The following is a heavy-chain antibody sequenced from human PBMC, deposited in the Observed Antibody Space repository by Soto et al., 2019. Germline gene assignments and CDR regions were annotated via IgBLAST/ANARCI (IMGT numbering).Heavy chain of an antibody. J-gene: IGHJ6*02. Sequence: QVHLVESGGGVVQSGRPLRLSCVGSGFTFSNNAMHWVRQAPGKGLEWVAFISYDSSEIFYAESLKGRFTISRDNPKNSLFLHMNSPRTDDTAVYYCARDHGMFLSYYYYGMDVWGQGTTVSVSS. V-gene: IGHV3-30*01. CDR2: ISYDSSEI. D-gene: IGHD3-10*02. CDR3: ARDHGMFLSYYYYGMDV. CDR1: GFTFSNNA.